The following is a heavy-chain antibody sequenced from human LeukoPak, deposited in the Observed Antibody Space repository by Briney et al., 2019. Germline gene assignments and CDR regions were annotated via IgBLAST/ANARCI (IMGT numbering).Heavy chain of an antibody. CDR1: GFTFSSYA. CDR2: ISAGGGST. Sequence: GGSLRLSCAASGFTFSSYAMIWVRQAPGKGLEWVSVISAGGGSTDFADSVKGRSTISRDNAKKSLYLQTNSLRAEDTAVYYCARADSNIAARRIGFNYWGQGTLVTVSS. CDR3: ARADSNIAARRIGFNY. D-gene: IGHD6-6*01. J-gene: IGHJ4*02. V-gene: IGHV3-23*01.